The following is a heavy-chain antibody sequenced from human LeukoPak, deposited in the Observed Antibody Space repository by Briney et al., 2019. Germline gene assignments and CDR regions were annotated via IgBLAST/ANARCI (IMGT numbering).Heavy chain of an antibody. Sequence: GGSLRLSCAASGFTFSSYWMHWVRQAPGKGLVWVSRINSDGSSTSYADSVKGRFTISRDNAKNTLYLQMNSLRAEDTAVYYCARDGVTTVTTFYYYYYMDVWGKGTTVTVSS. V-gene: IGHV3-74*01. D-gene: IGHD4-17*01. J-gene: IGHJ6*03. CDR1: GFTFSSYW. CDR3: ARDGVTTVTTFYYYYYMDV. CDR2: INSDGSST.